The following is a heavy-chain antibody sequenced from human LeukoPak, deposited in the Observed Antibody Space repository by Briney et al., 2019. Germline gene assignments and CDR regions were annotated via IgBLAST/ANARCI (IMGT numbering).Heavy chain of an antibody. CDR3: ARAGMGGSHPADY. D-gene: IGHD1-26*01. CDR2: IWYDGSNK. Sequence: PGGSLGLSCAASGFTFSSYGMHWVRQAPGKGLEWVAVIWYDGSNKYYADSVKGRFTISRDNSKNTLYLQMNSLRAEDTAVYYCARAGMGGSHPADYWGQGTLVTVSS. J-gene: IGHJ4*02. V-gene: IGHV3-33*01. CDR1: GFTFSSYG.